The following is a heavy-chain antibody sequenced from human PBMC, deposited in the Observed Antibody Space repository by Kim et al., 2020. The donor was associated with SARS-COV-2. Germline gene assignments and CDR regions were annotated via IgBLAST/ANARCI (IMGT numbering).Heavy chain of an antibody. CDR1: GFSFGDYA. V-gene: IGHV3-9*01. J-gene: IGHJ6*02. CDR2: ISWNSGNI. D-gene: IGHD6-13*01. CDR3: AKDKGIATSDTSHGLDV. Sequence: GGSLRLSCAASGFSFGDYAMHWVRQAPGKGLEWVSGISWNSGNIDYADSVRGRFTISRDNAKNSLYLQMNSLRGEDTALYYCAKDKGIATSDTSHGLDVWGQGTTVTVSS.